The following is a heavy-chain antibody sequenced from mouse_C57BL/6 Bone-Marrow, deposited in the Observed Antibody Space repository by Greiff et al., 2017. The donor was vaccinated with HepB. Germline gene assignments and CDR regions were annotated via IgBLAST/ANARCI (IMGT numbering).Heavy chain of an antibody. CDR2: ISDGGSYT. V-gene: IGHV5-4*01. Sequence: DVHLVESGGGLVKPGGSLKLSCAASGFTFSSYAMSWVRQTPEKRLEWVATISDGGSYTYYPDNVKGRFTISRDNAKNNLYLQVSHLKSEDTAMYNCARDTYYGSSYWYFDVWGRGTTVTVSS. CDR1: GFTFSSYA. D-gene: IGHD1-1*01. CDR3: ARDTYYGSSYWYFDV. J-gene: IGHJ1*03.